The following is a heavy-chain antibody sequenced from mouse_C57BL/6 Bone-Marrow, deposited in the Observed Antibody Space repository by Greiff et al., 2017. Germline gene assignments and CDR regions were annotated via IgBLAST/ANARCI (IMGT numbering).Heavy chain of an antibody. CDR3: TTYYSNGGFAY. J-gene: IGHJ3*01. Sequence: EVQLQQSGPELVKPGASVRLSCKASGYTFTSYDINWVKQRPGQGLEWIGWIDPENGDTEYASKFQGKATITADTSSNTAYLQLSSLTSEDTAVYYCTTYYSNGGFAYWGQGTLVTVSA. D-gene: IGHD2-5*01. CDR1: GYTFTSYD. CDR2: IDPENGDT. V-gene: IGHV14-4*01.